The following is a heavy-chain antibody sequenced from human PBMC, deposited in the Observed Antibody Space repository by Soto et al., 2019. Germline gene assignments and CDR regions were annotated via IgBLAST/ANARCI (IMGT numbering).Heavy chain of an antibody. CDR1: GGSISSGGYY. CDR3: ARENRGELSDAFDI. D-gene: IGHD1-26*01. CDR2: IYYSGST. J-gene: IGHJ3*02. V-gene: IGHV4-31*03. Sequence: QVQLQESGPGLVKPSQTLSLTCTVSGGSISSGGYYWSWIRQHPGKGLEWIGYIYYSGSTYYNPSLKSRVTIAVDTSKNQFSLKLSSVTAADTAVYYCARENRGELSDAFDIWGQGTMVTVSS.